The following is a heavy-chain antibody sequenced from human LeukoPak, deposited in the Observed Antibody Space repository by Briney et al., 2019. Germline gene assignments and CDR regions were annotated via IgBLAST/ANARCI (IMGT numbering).Heavy chain of an antibody. CDR2: ISSSGSTI. Sequence: PGGSLRLSCAASGFTFSSYEMNWVRQAPGKGLEWVSYISSSGSTIYYADSVKGRFTISRDNAKNSLYLQMNSLRAEDTAVYYCARDSNDYMDVWGKGTTVTISS. J-gene: IGHJ6*03. CDR3: ARDSNDYMDV. CDR1: GFTFSSYE. V-gene: IGHV3-48*03.